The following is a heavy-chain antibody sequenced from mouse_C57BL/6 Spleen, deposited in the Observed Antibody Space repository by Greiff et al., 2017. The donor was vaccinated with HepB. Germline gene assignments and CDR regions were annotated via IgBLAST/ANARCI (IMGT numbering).Heavy chain of an antibody. CDR2: ISSGGDYI. CDR3: TRDHDVWDAMDY. V-gene: IGHV5-9-1*02. CDR1: GFTLSSYA. Sequence: EVQVVESGEGLVKPGGSLKLSCAALGFTLSSYARSWVRQTPEKRLEWVAYISSGGDYIYYADTVKGRFTSSRDNARNTLYLQMSSLKSEDTAMYYCTRDHDVWDAMDYWGQGTSVTVSS. J-gene: IGHJ4*01. D-gene: IGHD4-1*01.